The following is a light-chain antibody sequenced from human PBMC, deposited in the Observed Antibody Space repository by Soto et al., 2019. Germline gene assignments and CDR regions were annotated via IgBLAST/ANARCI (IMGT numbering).Light chain of an antibody. CDR2: DAS. CDR3: QQYDNLPLT. CDR1: QDNSNY. J-gene: IGKJ5*01. V-gene: IGKV1-33*01. Sequence: DIHRKYPHASPSPSVEERVTVTCTVSQDNSNYLNWYQQKPGKAPKLLIYDASNLETGVPSRFSGSGSGTDFTFTISSLQPEDIATYYCQQYDNLPLTCGEGQRRAIK.